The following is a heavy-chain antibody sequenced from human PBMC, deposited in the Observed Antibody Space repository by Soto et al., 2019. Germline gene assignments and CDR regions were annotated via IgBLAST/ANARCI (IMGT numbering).Heavy chain of an antibody. CDR2: ISAYNGNT. D-gene: IGHD3-10*01. CDR3: ARASTMVRGDAAGY. V-gene: IGHV1-18*01. Sequence: APVKVSCKASGYTFTSYGISWVRQAPGQGLEWMGWISAYNGNTNYAQKLQGRVTMTTDTSTSTAYMELRSLRSDDTAVYYCARASTMVRGDAAGYWGQGTLVTVSS. CDR1: GYTFTSYG. J-gene: IGHJ4*02.